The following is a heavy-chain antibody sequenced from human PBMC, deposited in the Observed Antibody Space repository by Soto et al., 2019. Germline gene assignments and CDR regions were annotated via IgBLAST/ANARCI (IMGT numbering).Heavy chain of an antibody. Sequence: ASVKVSCKASGYTFNSHGISWVRQAPGQGLEWMGGIIPIFGTANYAQKFQGRVTITADESTSTAYMELSSLRSEDTAVYYCARDSFREYYYDSSGYLPRLDYWGQGTLVTVSS. CDR2: IIPIFGTA. CDR1: GYTFNSHG. V-gene: IGHV1-69*13. CDR3: ARDSFREYYYDSSGYLPRLDY. D-gene: IGHD3-22*01. J-gene: IGHJ4*02.